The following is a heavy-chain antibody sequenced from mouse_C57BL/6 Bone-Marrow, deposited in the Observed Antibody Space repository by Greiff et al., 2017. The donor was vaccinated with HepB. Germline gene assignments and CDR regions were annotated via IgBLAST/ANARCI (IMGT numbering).Heavy chain of an antibody. CDR2: ISSGSSTI. J-gene: IGHJ4*01. CDR1: GFTFSDYG. V-gene: IGHV5-17*01. CDR3: ARPRYGSSSYAMDY. D-gene: IGHD1-1*01. Sequence: VQLKESGGGLVKPGGSLKLSCAASGFTFSDYGMHWVRQAPEKGLEWVAYISSGSSTIYYADTVKGRFTISRDNAKNTLFLQMTSLRSEDTAMYYCARPRYGSSSYAMDYWGQGTSVTVSS.